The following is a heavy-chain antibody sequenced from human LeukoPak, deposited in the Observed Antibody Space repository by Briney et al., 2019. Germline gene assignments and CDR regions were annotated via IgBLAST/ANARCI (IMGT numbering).Heavy chain of an antibody. CDR3: VRDGDGFEYFRY. Sequence: GASLKVYCKASGGTFSQYVISWVRQAPGQGLEWMGGIVPVFKTAQYAEKFQGRVTIIADESTRTGYLELSGLTSEDTAMYYCVRDGDGFEYFRYWGQGTQV. CDR2: IVPVFKTA. CDR1: GGTFSQYV. J-gene: IGHJ1*01. D-gene: IGHD5-24*01. V-gene: IGHV1-69*01.